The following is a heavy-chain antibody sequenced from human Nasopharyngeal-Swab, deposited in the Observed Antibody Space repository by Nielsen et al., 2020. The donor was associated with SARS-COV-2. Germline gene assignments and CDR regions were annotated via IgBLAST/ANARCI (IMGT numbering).Heavy chain of an antibody. V-gene: IGHV1-18*01. CDR3: ARNGHSSSWYEGDYYYGMDV. CDR2: ISAYNGNT. J-gene: IGHJ6*02. Sequence: ASVKVSCKASGYTFTSYGISWVRQAPGQGLEWMGWISAYNGNTNYAQKLQGRVTMTTDTSTSTAYMELRSLRSDDTAVYYCARNGHSSSWYEGDYYYGMDVWGQGTTVTVSS. CDR1: GYTFTSYG. D-gene: IGHD6-13*01.